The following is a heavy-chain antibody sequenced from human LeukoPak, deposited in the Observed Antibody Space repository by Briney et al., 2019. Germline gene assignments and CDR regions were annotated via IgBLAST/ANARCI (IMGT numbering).Heavy chain of an antibody. CDR1: GGSFSGYY. D-gene: IGHD2-15*01. CDR3: ARDGGYCSGGSCYSKDAFDI. V-gene: IGHV4-34*01. J-gene: IGHJ3*02. Sequence: SETLSLTCAVYGGSFSGYYWSWIRQPPGKGLEWIGEINHSGSTNYNPSLKSRVTISVDTSKNQFSLKLSSVTAADTAVYYCARDGGYCSGGSCYSKDAFDIWGQGTMVTVSS. CDR2: INHSGST.